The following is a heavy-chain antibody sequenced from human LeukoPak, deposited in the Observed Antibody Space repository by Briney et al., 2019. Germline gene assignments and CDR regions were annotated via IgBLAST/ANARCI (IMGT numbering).Heavy chain of an antibody. J-gene: IGHJ3*02. CDR1: GFSFNNFG. Sequence: GGSLRLSCVASGFSFNNFGMSWVRQAPGKGLEWVSYISSSGSTIYYADSVKGRFTISRDNAKNSLYLQMNSLRAEDTAVYYCAKGRAFDIWGQGTMVTVSS. V-gene: IGHV3-11*01. CDR2: ISSSGSTI. CDR3: AKGRAFDI.